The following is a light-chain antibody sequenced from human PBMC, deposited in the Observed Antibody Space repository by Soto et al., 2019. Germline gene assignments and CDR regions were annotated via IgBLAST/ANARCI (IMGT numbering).Light chain of an antibody. CDR3: QQYNNWPGT. V-gene: IGKV3-15*01. CDR1: QSVSSI. Sequence: EIVMTQSPATLSVSPGERATLSCRASQSVSSILAWYQQKPGQAPRLLIYGASTRATGIPARFSGSGSGTEFQLTISSLQSEDFAVYYCQQYNNWPGTFGQGTKVEIK. J-gene: IGKJ1*01. CDR2: GAS.